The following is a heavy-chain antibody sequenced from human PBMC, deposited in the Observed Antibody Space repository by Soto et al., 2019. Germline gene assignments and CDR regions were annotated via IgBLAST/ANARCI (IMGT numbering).Heavy chain of an antibody. D-gene: IGHD2-2*02. CDR3: AADEYVGYCSSTSCHKRPNFDY. CDR1: GFTFASSA. Sequence: ASVKVSCKASGFTFASSAMQWVRQARGQRLEWIGWIVVGSGNTNYAQKFQERVTITRDMSTSTAYMELSSLRSEDTAVYYCAADEYVGYCSSTSCHKRPNFDYWGQGTLVTVSS. J-gene: IGHJ4*02. V-gene: IGHV1-58*02. CDR2: IVVGSGNT.